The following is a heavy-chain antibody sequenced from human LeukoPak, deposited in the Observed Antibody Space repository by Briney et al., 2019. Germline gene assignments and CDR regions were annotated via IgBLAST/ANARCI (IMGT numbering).Heavy chain of an antibody. V-gene: IGHV3-49*04. CDR1: GFTFSSYA. CDR3: TRDSHSGYDYGAFDI. D-gene: IGHD5-12*01. Sequence: GGSLRLSCVASGFTFSSYAMTWVRQAPGKGLEWVGFIRSKAYGGTTEYAASVKGRFTISRDDSKSIAYLRMNSLKTEDTAVYYCTRDSHSGYDYGAFDIWGQGTMVTVSS. J-gene: IGHJ3*02. CDR2: IRSKAYGGTT.